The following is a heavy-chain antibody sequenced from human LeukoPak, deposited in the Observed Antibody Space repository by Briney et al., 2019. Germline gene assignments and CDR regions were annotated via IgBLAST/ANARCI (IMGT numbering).Heavy chain of an antibody. Sequence: WIRQPPGKGLEWIGSIYHSGSTYYNPSLKSQVTISVDTSKNQFSLKLSSVTAADTAVYYCARAGGSGLIDYWGQGILVTVSS. V-gene: IGHV4-38-2*02. CDR2: IYHSGST. CDR3: ARAGGSGLIDY. J-gene: IGHJ4*02. D-gene: IGHD6-19*01.